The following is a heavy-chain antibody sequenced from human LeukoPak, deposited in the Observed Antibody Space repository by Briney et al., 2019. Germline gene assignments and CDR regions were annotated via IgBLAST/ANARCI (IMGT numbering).Heavy chain of an antibody. CDR2: ISGSGGST. Sequence: PGGSLRLSCAASGFTLSSYAMSWVRQAPGKGLEWVSAISGSGGSTYYADSVKGRFTISRDNSKNTLYLQMNSLRAEDTAVYYCATGTLVSLFISPNQQLGAFDIWGQGTMVTVSS. J-gene: IGHJ3*02. D-gene: IGHD6-13*01. V-gene: IGHV3-23*01. CDR3: ATGTLVSLFISPNQQLGAFDI. CDR1: GFTLSSYA.